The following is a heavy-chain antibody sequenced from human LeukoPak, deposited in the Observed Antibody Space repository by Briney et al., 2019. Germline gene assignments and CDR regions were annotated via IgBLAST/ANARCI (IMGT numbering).Heavy chain of an antibody. J-gene: IGHJ4*02. D-gene: IGHD3-22*01. Sequence: GGSLRLSCPPSGFSLSNYWMSWVRQAPGKGLQWVANINQDGRVKYYVESVKGRFTISRDNAKNSVYLQTNSLRAEDTAVYYCATSDDSSGCDWGQGTLVTVS. CDR3: ATSDDSSGCD. CDR2: INQDGRVK. CDR1: GFSLSNYW. V-gene: IGHV3-7*01.